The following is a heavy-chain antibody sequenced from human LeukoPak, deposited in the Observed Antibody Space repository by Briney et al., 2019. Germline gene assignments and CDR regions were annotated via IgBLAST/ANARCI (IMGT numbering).Heavy chain of an antibody. Sequence: GGTLRLSCAASGFTFSSYAMSWVRQAPGKGLEWVSAISGSGGSTYYADSVKGRFTISRDNSKNTLYLQMNSLRAEDTAVYYCAKPSLYYYDTSGYYRYWYFDLWGRGTLVTVSS. D-gene: IGHD3-22*01. CDR3: AKPSLYYYDTSGYYRYWYFDL. CDR1: GFTFSSYA. J-gene: IGHJ2*01. V-gene: IGHV3-23*01. CDR2: ISGSGGST.